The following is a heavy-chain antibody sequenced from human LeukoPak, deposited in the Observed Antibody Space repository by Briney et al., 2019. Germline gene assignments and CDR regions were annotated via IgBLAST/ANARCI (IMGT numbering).Heavy chain of an antibody. V-gene: IGHV1-69*13. D-gene: IGHD5-24*01. CDR1: GGTFSSYA. CDR3: ARVPRETFRDAFDI. J-gene: IGHJ3*02. Sequence: SVKVSCKASGGTFSSYAISWVRQAPGQGLEWMGGIIPIFGTANYAQKFQGGVTITADESTSTAYMELSSLGSEDTAVYYCARVPRETFRDAFDIWGQGTMVTVSS. CDR2: IIPIFGTA.